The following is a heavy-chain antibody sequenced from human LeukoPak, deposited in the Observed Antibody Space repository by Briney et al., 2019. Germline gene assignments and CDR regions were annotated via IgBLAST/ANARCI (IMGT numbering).Heavy chain of an antibody. V-gene: IGHV3-33*01. D-gene: IGHD3-3*01. Sequence: GGSLRLSCAASGFTFSSYGMYWVRQAPGKGLEWVAVIWYDGSKEYYADSVKGRFTISRDSSKNMVYLQMNSLRTEDTAVYYCARDVDFHFDDWGQGTLVAVSS. CDR2: IWYDGSKE. CDR1: GFTFSSYG. J-gene: IGHJ4*02. CDR3: ARDVDFHFDD.